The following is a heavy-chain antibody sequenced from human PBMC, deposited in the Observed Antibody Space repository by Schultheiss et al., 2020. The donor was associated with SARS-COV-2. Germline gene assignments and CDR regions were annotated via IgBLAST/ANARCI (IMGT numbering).Heavy chain of an antibody. CDR1: GFTVSSNY. J-gene: IGHJ4*02. CDR3: ARDHVAEATTDFDY. Sequence: GGSLRLSCAASGFTVSSNYMSWVRQAPGKGLEWVSVIYSGGSTYYADSVKGRFTISRDNSKNTLYLQMNSLRAEDTAVYYCARDHVAEATTDFDYWGQGTLVTVSS. CDR2: IYSGGST. V-gene: IGHV3-66*01. D-gene: IGHD1-7*01.